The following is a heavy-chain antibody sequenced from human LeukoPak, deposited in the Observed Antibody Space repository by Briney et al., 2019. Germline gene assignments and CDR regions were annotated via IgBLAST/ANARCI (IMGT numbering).Heavy chain of an antibody. V-gene: IGHV3-74*01. CDR2: INSDGSIT. J-gene: IGHJ6*02. D-gene: IGHD5-18*01. CDR1: GFTFSNYA. Sequence: PGGSLRLSCSASGFTFSNYAIHWVRQAPGKGLVWVSRINSDGSITTYADSVKGRFTISRDNAKNTLYLQMNSLRAEDTAVYYCAREDTALAHFGMDAWGQGTTVTVSS. CDR3: AREDTALAHFGMDA.